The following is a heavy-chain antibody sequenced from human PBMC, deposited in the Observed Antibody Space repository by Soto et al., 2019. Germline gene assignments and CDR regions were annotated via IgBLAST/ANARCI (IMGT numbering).Heavy chain of an antibody. J-gene: IGHJ3*02. V-gene: IGHV3-11*06. CDR2: ISSSSSHT. D-gene: IGHD3-22*01. CDR1: GFTFRDYY. Sequence: LRLSCAASGFTFRDYYMSWIRQAPGKGLEWVSYISSSSSHTNFADSVKGRFTISRDNAKNSLYLQMNSLRAEDTAVYYCAKNSIIYDSSAPGEDAFDIWGQGTMVTVSS. CDR3: AKNSIIYDSSAPGEDAFDI.